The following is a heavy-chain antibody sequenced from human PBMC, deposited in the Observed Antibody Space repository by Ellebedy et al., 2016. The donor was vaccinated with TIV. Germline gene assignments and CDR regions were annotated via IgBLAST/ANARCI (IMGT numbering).Heavy chain of an antibody. CDR1: GGTFSSYA. J-gene: IGHJ6*02. V-gene: IGHV1-69*13. CDR2: IIPIFGTA. Sequence: AASVKVSCKASGGTFSSYAISWVRQAPGQGLEWMGGIIPIFGTANYAQKFQGRVTLTADESTSTAYMELSSLRSEDTAVYYCARGANTAMAPVPYYYYGMDVWGQGTTVTVSS. CDR3: ARGANTAMAPVPYYYYGMDV. D-gene: IGHD5-18*01.